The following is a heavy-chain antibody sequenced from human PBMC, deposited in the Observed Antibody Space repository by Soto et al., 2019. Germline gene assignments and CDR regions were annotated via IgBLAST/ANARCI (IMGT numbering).Heavy chain of an antibody. V-gene: IGHV3-48*02. CDR1: GFTLSSYS. J-gene: IGHJ4*02. D-gene: IGHD1-20*01. CDR2: ISSSSSTI. Sequence: EVQLVESGGGLVQPGGSLRLSCAASGFTLSSYSMNWVRQAPGKGLEWVSYISSSSSTIYYADSVKGRFTISRDNAKNSLYLQMNSLRDEDTAVYYCARAMSITGIYYFDYWGQGTLVTVSS. CDR3: ARAMSITGIYYFDY.